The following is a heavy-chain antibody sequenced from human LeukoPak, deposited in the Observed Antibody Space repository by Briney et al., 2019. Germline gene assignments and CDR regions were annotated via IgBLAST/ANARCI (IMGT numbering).Heavy chain of an antibody. J-gene: IGHJ4*02. Sequence: ASVKVSCTASAGTLTSHAFSWVRQAPGEGFGWMGGIIPLFGPAIYAQNFQGRVTITTDESTSTGYMELRSLRSEDTAVYYCVRGEGTSPIYYWGQGTLVTVSS. CDR1: AGTLTSHA. D-gene: IGHD1-7*01. CDR3: VRGEGTSPIYY. CDR2: IIPLFGPA. V-gene: IGHV1-69*05.